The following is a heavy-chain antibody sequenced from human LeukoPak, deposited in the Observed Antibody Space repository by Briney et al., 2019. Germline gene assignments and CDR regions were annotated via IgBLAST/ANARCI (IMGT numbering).Heavy chain of an antibody. CDR3: ATPGPAPINNWFET. CDR2: FDPEDGET. Sequence: ASVKVSCKVSGHTLTELSMHRVRQAPGKGLEWMGSFDPEDGETVYAQNFQGRVTLIEDTSIDTAYMELYILRSEDTAVYYCATPGPAPINNWFETWGQGTLVTVSS. CDR1: GHTLTELS. D-gene: IGHD2-2*01. J-gene: IGHJ5*02. V-gene: IGHV1-24*01.